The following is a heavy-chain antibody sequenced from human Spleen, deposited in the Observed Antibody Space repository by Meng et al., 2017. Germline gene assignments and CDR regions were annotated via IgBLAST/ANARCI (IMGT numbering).Heavy chain of an antibody. J-gene: IGHJ4*02. CDR2: INTDGSST. CDR3: SKDYTGSDDY. V-gene: IGHV3-74*01. D-gene: IGHD5-12*01. Sequence: EEQRVESGGGLVQPGGSLRLSCAASGFTFSSYWMHWVRQAPGKGLVWVSRINTDGSSTSYADSVKGRFTISRDNAKNTLYLQMTSLRAEDTAVYYCSKDYTGSDDYWGQGTLVTVSS. CDR1: GFTFSSYW.